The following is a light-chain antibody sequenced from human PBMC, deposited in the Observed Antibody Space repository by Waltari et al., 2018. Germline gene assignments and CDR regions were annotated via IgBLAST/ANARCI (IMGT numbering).Light chain of an antibody. CDR1: SGDVGGYDS. CDR3: CSYAGSYTYV. J-gene: IGLJ1*01. V-gene: IGLV2-11*01. CDR2: DVT. Sequence: QSALIQPRSVSGSPGQSVTVSCSGTSGDVGGYDSVSWYQQYPGKAPRVLIYDVTKRPSGIPDRFSGSKSGSTASLTISALQAEDEADYYCCSYAGSYTYVFGSGTKVTVL.